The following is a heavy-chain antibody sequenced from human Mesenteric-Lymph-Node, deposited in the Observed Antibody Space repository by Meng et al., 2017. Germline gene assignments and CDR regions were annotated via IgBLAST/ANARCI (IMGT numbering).Heavy chain of an antibody. V-gene: IGHV4-39*07. CDR2: MYHSGTT. CDR1: GGSISSSRHY. CDR3: ATQESRDGHNPY. J-gene: IGHJ4*02. Sequence: GPGSVTPSCARPITCIVSGGSISSSRHYWGGYRQPQRKGLEWIGEMYHSGTTNYNPSLKSRVTISMGKSNNQLSLKLNSVTAADTAVYYCATQESRDGHNPYWGQGTLVTVSS. D-gene: IGHD5-24*01.